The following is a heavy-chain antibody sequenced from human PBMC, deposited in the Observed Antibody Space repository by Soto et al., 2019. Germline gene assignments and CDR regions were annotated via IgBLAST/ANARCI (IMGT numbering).Heavy chain of an antibody. CDR1: GGSISSGGYY. J-gene: IGHJ4*02. Sequence: TSETLSLTCTVSGGSISSGGYYWNWIRQHPGKGLEWIGYIYYSGSTYYNPSLKSGVTISVDTSKNQFSLKLSSVTAADTAGYYCAWAGMGGHSWPFDFCGQGTLVTVSS. D-gene: IGHD6-13*01. CDR3: AWAGMGGHSWPFDF. CDR2: IYYSGST. V-gene: IGHV4-31*03.